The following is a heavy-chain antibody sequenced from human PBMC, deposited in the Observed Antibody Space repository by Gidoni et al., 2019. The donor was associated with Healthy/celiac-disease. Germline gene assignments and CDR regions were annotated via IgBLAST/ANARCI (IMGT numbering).Heavy chain of an antibody. CDR1: GFTFSSYA. J-gene: IGHJ4*02. V-gene: IGHV3-64D*08. CDR3: VKEDYYDSSGYYSPWGY. CDR2: ISSNGGST. Sequence: EVQLVESGGGLVQPGGSLRLSCSASGFTFSSYAMHWVRHAPGKGLEYVSAISSNGGSTYYADAVKGRFTISRDNSKNTLYLQMSSLRAEDTAVYYCVKEDYYDSSGYYSPWGYWGQGTLVTVSS. D-gene: IGHD3-22*01.